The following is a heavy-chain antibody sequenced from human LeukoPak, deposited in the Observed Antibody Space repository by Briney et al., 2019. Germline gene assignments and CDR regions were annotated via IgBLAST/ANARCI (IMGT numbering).Heavy chain of an antibody. CDR3: GRHSYGLDY. J-gene: IGHJ4*02. CDR2: IYPGDSDT. CDR1: GYSFTSKW. Sequence: GESLKISCKGSGYSFTSKWIGWVRQLPGKGLEWMGIIYPGDSDTRYSPSFQGQVTISADKSISTAYLQWSSLKAADTAIYFCGRHSYGLDYWGQGTLVTVSS. D-gene: IGHD2-8*01. V-gene: IGHV5-51*01.